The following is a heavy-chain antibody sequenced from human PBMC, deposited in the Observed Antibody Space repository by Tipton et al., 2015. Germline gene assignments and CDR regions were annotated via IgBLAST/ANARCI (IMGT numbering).Heavy chain of an antibody. J-gene: IGHJ4*02. Sequence: QSGPEAKKPGASVKVSCKASGYTFTGYYMHWVRQAPGQGLEWMGWINPNSGGTNYAQKFQGRVTMTRDTSISTAYMELSRLRSDDTAVYCCAGGNNRGWRYYFDYWGQGTLVTVSS. CDR3: AGGNNRGWRYYFDY. D-gene: IGHD1-26*01. CDR1: GYTFTGYY. CDR2: INPNSGGT. V-gene: IGHV1-2*02.